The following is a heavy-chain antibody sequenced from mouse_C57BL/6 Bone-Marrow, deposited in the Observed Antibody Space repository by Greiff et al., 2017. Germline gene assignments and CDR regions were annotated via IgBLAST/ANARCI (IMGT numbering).Heavy chain of an antibody. V-gene: IGHV3-6*01. CDR3: ARGDFYYGSSYSAWFAY. D-gene: IGHD1-1*01. Sequence: ESGPGLVKPSQSLSLTCSVTGYSITSGYYWNWIRQFPGNKLEWMGYISYDGSNNYNPSLTNRISITRDTSKNQFFLKLNSVTTEDTATYYCARGDFYYGSSYSAWFAYWGQGTLVTVSA. J-gene: IGHJ3*01. CDR1: GYSITSGYY. CDR2: ISYDGSN.